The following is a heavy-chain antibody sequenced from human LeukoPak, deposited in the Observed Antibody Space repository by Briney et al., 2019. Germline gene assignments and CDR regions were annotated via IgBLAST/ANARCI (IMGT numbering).Heavy chain of an antibody. V-gene: IGHV3-48*01. D-gene: IGHD3-22*01. CDR3: ARGGSYFDISGYYFY. Sequence: GGSLRLSCAASGFTFSAYSMNWVRQAPGKGLEWVSYISSSSSTKYYADSVKGRFTISRDNSKNTLYLQMNSLRTEDTAVYYCARGGSYFDISGYYFYWGQGTLVTVSS. CDR2: ISSSSSTK. CDR1: GFTFSAYS. J-gene: IGHJ4*02.